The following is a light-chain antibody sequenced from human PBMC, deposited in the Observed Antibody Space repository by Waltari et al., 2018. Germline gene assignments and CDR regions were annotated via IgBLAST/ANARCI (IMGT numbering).Light chain of an antibody. CDR3: QTGGHGTWV. J-gene: IGLJ3*02. Sequence: QLVLTQSPSASASLGASVKLTCTLRSGHSTNILPCLQQQPAKGPRYLMNVKSDGSHNKGVGIPDRFSGSSSGAERYLTISSLQSEDEADYYCQTGGHGTWVFGGGTRLTVL. CDR1: SGHSTNI. V-gene: IGLV4-69*01. CDR2: VKSDGSH.